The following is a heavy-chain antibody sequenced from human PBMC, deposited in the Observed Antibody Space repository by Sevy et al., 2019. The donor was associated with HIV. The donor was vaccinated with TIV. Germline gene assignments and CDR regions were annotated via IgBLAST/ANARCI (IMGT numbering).Heavy chain of an antibody. V-gene: IGHV3-33*01. CDR2: IWYDGSNK. CDR3: ARDGIVIVPAAVAVTGYFDY. J-gene: IGHJ4*02. CDR1: GFSFSNYG. Sequence: GGSLRLSCAASGFSFSNYGMHWVRQAPGKGLEWVAVIWYDGSNKYYADSVKGRFTISRDNSKNTLYLQMHSLRAEDTAVYYYARDGIVIVPAAVAVTGYFDYWGQGTLVTVSS. D-gene: IGHD2-2*01.